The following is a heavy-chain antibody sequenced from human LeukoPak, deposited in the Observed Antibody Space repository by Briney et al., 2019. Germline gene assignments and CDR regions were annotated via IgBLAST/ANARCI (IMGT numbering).Heavy chain of an antibody. Sequence: ASVKASCKASGYTFTSYGITWVRQAPGQGLEWMGWINTYNGNINYVQKLQGRVTMTTDTSTSTAYMELRSLRSDDTAVYYCARNSHGYSSGWLQFNFDYWGQGTLVTVSS. D-gene: IGHD6-19*01. J-gene: IGHJ4*02. CDR2: INTYNGNI. V-gene: IGHV1-18*01. CDR1: GYTFTSYG. CDR3: ARNSHGYSSGWLQFNFDY.